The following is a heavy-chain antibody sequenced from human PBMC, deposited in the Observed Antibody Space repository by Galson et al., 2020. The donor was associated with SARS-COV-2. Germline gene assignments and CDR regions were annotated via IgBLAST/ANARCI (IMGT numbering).Heavy chain of an antibody. D-gene: IGHD3-22*01. J-gene: IGHJ4*02. CDR2: MNPNSGNT. CDR3: ARGVLLRRKMIVVVITQYYFDY. Sequence: GESLKISCKASGYTFTSYDINWVRQATGQGLEWMGWMNPNSGNTGYAQKFQGRVTMTRNTSISTAYMELSSLRSEDTAVYYCARGVLLRRKMIVVVITQYYFDYWGQGTLVTVSS. CDR1: GYTFTSYD. V-gene: IGHV1-8*01.